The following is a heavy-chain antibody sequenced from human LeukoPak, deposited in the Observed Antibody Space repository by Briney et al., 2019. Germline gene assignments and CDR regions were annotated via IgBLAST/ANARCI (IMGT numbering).Heavy chain of an antibody. CDR1: GFTFSSYA. Sequence: GRSLRLSCAASGFTFSSYAMHWVRQAPGKGLEWVAVISYDGSNKYYADSVKGRFTISRDNAENSLYLQMNSLRAEDTAVYYCASFPPYMVRTDAFDIWGQGTMVTVSS. J-gene: IGHJ3*02. V-gene: IGHV3-30*04. D-gene: IGHD3-10*01. CDR2: ISYDGSNK. CDR3: ASFPPYMVRTDAFDI.